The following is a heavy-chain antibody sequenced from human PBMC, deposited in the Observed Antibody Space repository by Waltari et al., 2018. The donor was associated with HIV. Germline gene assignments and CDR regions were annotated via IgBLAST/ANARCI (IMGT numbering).Heavy chain of an antibody. CDR1: GYTFTSYN. Sequence: QVQLVQSGAEVKKPGASVKLSCKASGYTFTSYNIHWVRQAPGQGLEWMGWINPNSGGTNYAQKFQGRVTMTRDTSISTAYMELSRLRSDDTAVYYCARAAADIVVVVAASKAYFDYWGQGTLVTVSS. D-gene: IGHD2-15*01. V-gene: IGHV1-2*02. J-gene: IGHJ4*02. CDR2: INPNSGGT. CDR3: ARAAADIVVVVAASKAYFDY.